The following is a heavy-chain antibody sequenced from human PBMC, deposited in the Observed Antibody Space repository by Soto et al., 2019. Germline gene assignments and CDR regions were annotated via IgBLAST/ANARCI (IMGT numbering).Heavy chain of an antibody. Sequence: GGCLRLSCAASGFTCSSDGIHWVRQAPGKGLGWVACISYDGSNKYYGDSVNGRFTISRDNSKNTLYLQMNSPRAEDTAVYYCVEDDFYDSGSYLYYYMYVWGQGTTVTVSS. V-gene: IGHV3-30*18. CDR2: ISYDGSNK. J-gene: IGHJ6*03. CDR3: VEDDFYDSGSYLYYYMYV. D-gene: IGHD3-10*01. CDR1: GFTCSSDG.